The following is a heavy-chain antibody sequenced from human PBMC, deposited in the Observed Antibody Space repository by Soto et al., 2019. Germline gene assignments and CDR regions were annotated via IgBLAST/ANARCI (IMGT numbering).Heavy chain of an antibody. D-gene: IGHD4-17*01. CDR1: GGSISSGDYY. CDR3: AWRHDSGDIFDY. Sequence: QVQLQESGPGLVKPSQTLSLTCTVSGGSISSGDYYWSWIRQPPGKGLEWIGYIYYSGSTYYNPSLKSRVTVSVDTSKNQFSLKLNYMTAEDTAMFYCAWRHDSGDIFDYWGQGTLVTVSS. J-gene: IGHJ4*02. V-gene: IGHV4-30-4*01. CDR2: IYYSGST.